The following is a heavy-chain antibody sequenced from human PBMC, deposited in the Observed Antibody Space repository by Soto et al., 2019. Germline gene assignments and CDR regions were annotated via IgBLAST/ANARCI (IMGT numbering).Heavy chain of an antibody. Sequence: EMQPVESGGGLVQPGGSLRLSCAASGFTFSNQWMSWVRQAPGKGLEWVAKVNEDGSEKSYVDSVKGRFTISRDNAMSSLYLQMDGLRAEDTAVYHCVRDAAWSFDYWGQGTLVTVSS. J-gene: IGHJ4*02. CDR3: VRDAAWSFDY. CDR1: GFTFSNQW. V-gene: IGHV3-7*01. D-gene: IGHD2-15*01. CDR2: VNEDGSEK.